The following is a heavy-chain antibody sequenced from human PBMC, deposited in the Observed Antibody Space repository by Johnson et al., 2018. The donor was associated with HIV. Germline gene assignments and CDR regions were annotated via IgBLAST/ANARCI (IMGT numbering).Heavy chain of an antibody. CDR1: GFTFSSYG. CDR3: ARDGGINYFGVVTPEAFDI. D-gene: IGHD3-3*01. V-gene: IGHV3-30*03. Sequence: QVQLVESGGGVVQPGRSLRLSCAASGFTFSSYGMHWVRQAPGKGLEWVAVISYDGSNKYYADSVKGRFTISRDNSKNTLYLQMNSLRAEDTAVYYCARDGGINYFGVVTPEAFDIWGQGTMVTVAS. CDR2: ISYDGSNK. J-gene: IGHJ3*02.